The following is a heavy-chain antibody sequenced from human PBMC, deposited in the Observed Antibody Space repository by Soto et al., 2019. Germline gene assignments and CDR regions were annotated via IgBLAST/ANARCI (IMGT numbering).Heavy chain of an antibody. Sequence: ASVNVAFKSSRYTFLNYRIHLVLHSPSQRLEWMGWINAGNANTKYSQKFQDRVTITRDKSATAAYIELSRLRSEDKYVFYCASSGYSSGWYHWYLDLWGRGNLVTVSS. V-gene: IGHV1-3*01. CDR2: INAGNANT. J-gene: IGHJ2*01. D-gene: IGHD6-19*01. CDR1: RYTFLNYR. CDR3: ASSGYSSGWYHWYLDL.